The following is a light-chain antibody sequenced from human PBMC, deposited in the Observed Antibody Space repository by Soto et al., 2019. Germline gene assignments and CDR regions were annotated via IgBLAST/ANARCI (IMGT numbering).Light chain of an antibody. V-gene: IGKV3-15*01. CDR3: QQYKNWPPLT. J-gene: IGKJ4*01. CDR1: QSVSYN. Sequence: EIVMTQSPATLSVSPGETATLSCRASQSVSYNLAWYQQKPGQGPRLPIYGAFTRATGIPARFSGSGSGTDFTLTISSLQSEDFAVYYCQQYKNWPPLTFGGGTKVEIK. CDR2: GAF.